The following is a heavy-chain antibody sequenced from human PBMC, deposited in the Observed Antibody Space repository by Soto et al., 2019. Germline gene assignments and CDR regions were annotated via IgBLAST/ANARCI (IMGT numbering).Heavy chain of an antibody. CDR2: IKQDGSET. D-gene: IGHD6-19*01. Sequence: EVQLVESGGGLVQPGGSLRLSCAASGFTFSAYWMNWVRQAPGKGLEWVANIKQDGSETRYVDSVKGRFTISRDNAKNSLYLQMDRLGDEETAVYYCSGGTGWLETDWGQGTLVTVSS. J-gene: IGHJ1*01. CDR1: GFTFSAYW. V-gene: IGHV3-7*04. CDR3: SGGTGWLETD.